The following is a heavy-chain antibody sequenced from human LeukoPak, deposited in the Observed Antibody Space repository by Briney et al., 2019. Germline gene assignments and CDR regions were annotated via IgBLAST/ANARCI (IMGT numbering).Heavy chain of an antibody. CDR3: AKDGEATIFGAYYYYYGMDV. Sequence: GGSLRLSCGASGFTFSSYSMTWVRQAPGKGLEWVSGISWNSGSIGYADSVKGRFTISRENAKNSLYLQMNSLRAEDTALYYCAKDGEATIFGAYYYYYGMDVWGQGTTVTVSS. CDR1: GFTFSSYS. D-gene: IGHD3-3*01. CDR2: ISWNSGSI. J-gene: IGHJ6*02. V-gene: IGHV3-9*01.